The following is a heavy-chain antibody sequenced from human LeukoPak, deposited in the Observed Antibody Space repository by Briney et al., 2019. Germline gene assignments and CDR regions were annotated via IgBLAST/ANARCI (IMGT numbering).Heavy chain of an antibody. J-gene: IGHJ5*01. V-gene: IGHV3-30*18. D-gene: IGHD1-26*01. CDR3: AKSRWERLTYTWFDS. Sequence: GGSLRLSCAASGFTFSNYAMQWVRQPPGKGLEWVSIISYDGSDKYYADSVRGRFTISRDNSKNTLYLQMNSLRPEDTAVYYCAKSRWERLTYTWFDSWGQGTLVTVSS. CDR1: GFTFSNYA. CDR2: ISYDGSDK.